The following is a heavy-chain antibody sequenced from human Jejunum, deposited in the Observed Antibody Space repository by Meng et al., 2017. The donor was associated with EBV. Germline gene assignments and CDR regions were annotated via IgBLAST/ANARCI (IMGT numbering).Heavy chain of an antibody. CDR2: MHPGGST. V-gene: IGHV4-4*02. CDR1: GDSTSSSHW. CDR3: AKSNDYSLNS. J-gene: IGHJ4*02. D-gene: IGHD4-11*01. Sequence: QVTPQEVGPGRVKPSGTLSPTCSVSGDSTSSSHWWSWVRQPPGKGLEWIGEMHPGGSTNYNPSLKSRVTISVDNSKNQFSLKLTSVTAADTAVYYCAKSNDYSLNSWGQGTLVTVSS.